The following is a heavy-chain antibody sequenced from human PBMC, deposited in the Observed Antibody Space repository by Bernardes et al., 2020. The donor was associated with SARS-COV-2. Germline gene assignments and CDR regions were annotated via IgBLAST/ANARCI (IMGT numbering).Heavy chain of an antibody. CDR1: GGSFSGYY. CDR3: ARGRMGKYYDFWSGPTLIDY. D-gene: IGHD3-3*01. CDR2: INHSGST. J-gene: IGHJ4*02. Sequence: SETLSLTCAVYGGSFSGYYWSWIRQPPGKGLEWIGEINHSGSTNYNPSLKSRVTISVDTSKNQFSLKLSSVTAADTAVYYCARGRMGKYYDFWSGPTLIDYWGQGTLVTVSS. V-gene: IGHV4-34*01.